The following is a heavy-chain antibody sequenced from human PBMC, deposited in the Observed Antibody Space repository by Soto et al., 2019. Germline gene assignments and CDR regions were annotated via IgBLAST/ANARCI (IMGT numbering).Heavy chain of an antibody. CDR3: ARGGPYSSSWQTEATPFDY. CDR2: ISSSSSYI. J-gene: IGHJ4*02. D-gene: IGHD6-13*01. V-gene: IGHV3-21*01. Sequence: EVQLVESGGGLVKPGGSLRLSCAASGFTFSSYSMNWVRQAPGKGLEWVSSISSSSSYIYYADSVKGRFTISRDNAKNSLYLQMNSLRAEDTAVYYCARGGPYSSSWQTEATPFDYWGQGTLVTVSS. CDR1: GFTFSSYS.